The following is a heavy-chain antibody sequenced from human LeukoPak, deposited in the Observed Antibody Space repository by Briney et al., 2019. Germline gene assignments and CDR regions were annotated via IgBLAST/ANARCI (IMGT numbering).Heavy chain of an antibody. CDR1: GGSISSSNW. D-gene: IGHD3/OR15-3a*01. CDR3: ARQTGSGLFTLP. CDR2: IYHSGST. V-gene: IGHV4-4*02. J-gene: IGHJ4*02. Sequence: SETLSLTCAVSGGSISSSNWWSWVRQPPGKGLEWIGEIYHSGSTNYNPSLKSRVTISVDKSKNQFSLKLTSVTAADTAVYYCARQTGSGLFTLPGGQGALVTVSS.